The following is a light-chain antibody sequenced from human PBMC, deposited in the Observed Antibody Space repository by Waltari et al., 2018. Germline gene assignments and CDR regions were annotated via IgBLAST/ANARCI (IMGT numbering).Light chain of an antibody. V-gene: IGLV2-23*02. CDR1: SSDAGANNF. J-gene: IGLJ2*01. CDR3: CSYTSIGPVL. Sequence: QPALTQPASASGSPGPSIAISCLATSSDAGANNFLSCYQQHPGRAPKLMIHEVTKRPSGVSSRFSGSKSGNTASLTISGLQAEDEADYYCCSYTSIGPVLIGGGTKVTVL. CDR2: EVT.